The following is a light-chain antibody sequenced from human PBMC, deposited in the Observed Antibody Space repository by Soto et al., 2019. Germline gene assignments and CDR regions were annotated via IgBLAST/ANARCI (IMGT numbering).Light chain of an antibody. CDR1: QDISNF. Sequence: DFQMTQSPSSLSASVGDRVTITCQASQDISNFLNWYQQKPGKAPKLLIYDASNLETEVQSRFSGSGSFTHCTITISSLQPECIASYYCQQSDNPALTFGSETKED. V-gene: IGKV1-33*01. CDR2: DAS. CDR3: QQSDNPALT. J-gene: IGKJ3*01.